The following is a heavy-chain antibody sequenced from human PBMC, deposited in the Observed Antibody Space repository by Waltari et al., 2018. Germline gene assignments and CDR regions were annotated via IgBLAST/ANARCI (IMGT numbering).Heavy chain of an antibody. J-gene: IGHJ4*02. CDR1: GFTFSSYS. CDR2: ISSSSSYI. V-gene: IGHV3-21*01. CDR3: ARNSRGYSSIDY. D-gene: IGHD5-18*01. Sequence: EVQLVESGGGLVKPGGSLRLSCAASGFTFSSYSMNWVRQAPGKGLEWVSSISSSSSYIYYADSVKGRFTISRDNAKNSLYLQMNSLRAEDTAVYYCARNSRGYSSIDYWGQGTLVTVSS.